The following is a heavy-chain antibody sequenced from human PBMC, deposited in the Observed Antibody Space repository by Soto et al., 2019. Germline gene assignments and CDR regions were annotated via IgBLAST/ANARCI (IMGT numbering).Heavy chain of an antibody. CDR1: GYTFTGYY. D-gene: IGHD1-26*01. J-gene: IGHJ6*02. CDR3: ARERASGSSPMDV. Sequence: ASVKVSCKASGYTFTGYYMHWVRQAPGQGLEWMGWINPNSGGTIYAQKFQGRVTMTRDTSISTAYMELSRLRSDDTAVYYCARERASGSSPMDVWGQGTTVTVSS. V-gene: IGHV1-2*02. CDR2: INPNSGGT.